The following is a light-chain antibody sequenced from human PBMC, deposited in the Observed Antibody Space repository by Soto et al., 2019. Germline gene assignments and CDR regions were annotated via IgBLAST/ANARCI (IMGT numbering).Light chain of an antibody. CDR2: GSS. J-gene: IGKJ3*01. CDR1: QDIRTS. V-gene: IGKV1-33*01. CDR3: QHYNKHPPFT. Sequence: DIQMTPSPLSLSASVGARVSITCQASQDIRTSLSWFQHKPGRAPKLLIYGSSYLETGVPSRFRGSGSGTDFTFTITSLQPEDIATYYCQHYNKHPPFTFGPGTIVDIK.